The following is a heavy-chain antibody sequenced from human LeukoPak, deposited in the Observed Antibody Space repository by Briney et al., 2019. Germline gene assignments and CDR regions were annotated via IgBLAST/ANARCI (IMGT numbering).Heavy chain of an antibody. V-gene: IGHV4-59*02. CDR2: IYNSENT. Sequence: TSETLSLTCTVSGGSVSSYYWSWIRQPPGKGLEWIGYIYNSENTKYNSSLKSRVTISVDTSKNQFSLKLSSVTAADTAVYYCARGNYDILTGYRTWAFDPWGQGTLVTVSS. CDR3: ARGNYDILTGYRTWAFDP. D-gene: IGHD3-9*01. J-gene: IGHJ5*02. CDR1: GGSVSSYY.